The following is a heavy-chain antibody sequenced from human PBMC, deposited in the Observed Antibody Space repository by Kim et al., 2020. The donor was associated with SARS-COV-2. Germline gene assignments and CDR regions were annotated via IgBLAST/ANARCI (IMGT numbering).Heavy chain of an antibody. CDR2: ISDDGRNK. CDR1: GFTFSSYA. D-gene: IGHD3-9*01. V-gene: IGHV3-30*04. J-gene: IGHJ3*02. CDR3: AREPHYNILTGYYQGTGAFDI. Sequence: GGSLRLSCAASGFTFSSYAMHWVRQAPGKGLEWVALISDDGRNKYYIDSVKGRFTISRDNSKNTLYLQMNSLRAEDTAVYYCAREPHYNILTGYYQGTGAFDIWGQGTMVTVSS.